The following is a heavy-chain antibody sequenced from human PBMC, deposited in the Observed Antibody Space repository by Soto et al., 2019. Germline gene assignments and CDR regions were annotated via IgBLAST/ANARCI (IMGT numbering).Heavy chain of an antibody. CDR1: GFLFSGYA. J-gene: IGHJ4*02. D-gene: IGHD6-6*01. CDR3: ARGRGLAARPQHLDH. CDR2: ISYDGKEK. V-gene: IGHV3-30*04. Sequence: QVQLVESGGGVVQPGWSLRLSCATSGFLFSGYAMHWVRQTPGKGLEWVAVISYDGKEKYYADSAEGRFTISRESSGVTLYLQMSSLRVEDTAVYYCARGRGLAARPQHLDHWGQGTLVTVSS.